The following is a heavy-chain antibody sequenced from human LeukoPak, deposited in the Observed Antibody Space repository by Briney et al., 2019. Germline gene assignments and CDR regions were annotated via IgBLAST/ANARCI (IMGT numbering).Heavy chain of an antibody. J-gene: IGHJ4*02. CDR1: GFTVSSNY. CDR3: ARVVISGREPPYSSSGFDY. D-gene: IGHD6-6*01. Sequence: PGGSLRLSCAASGFTVSSNYMSWVRQAPGKGLEWVSVIYSGGSTYYADSVKGRFTISRDDSKNTLYLQMNSLRAEDTAVYYGARVVISGREPPYSSSGFDYWGQGTLVTVSS. CDR2: IYSGGST. V-gene: IGHV3-53*01.